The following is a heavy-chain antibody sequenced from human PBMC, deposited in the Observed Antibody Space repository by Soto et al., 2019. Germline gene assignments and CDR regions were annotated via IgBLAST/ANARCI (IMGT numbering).Heavy chain of an antibody. J-gene: IGHJ6*02. D-gene: IGHD6-13*01. V-gene: IGHV3-30*18. CDR2: ISYDGSNK. Sequence: GGSLRLSCAASGFTFSRYGMHWVRQAPGKGLEWVAVISYDGSNKYYADSVKGRFTISRDNSKNTLYLQMNSLRAEDTAVYYCAKGHYSSSWYGDYYYYYGMDVWGQENTVTVSS. CDR1: GFTFSRYG. CDR3: AKGHYSSSWYGDYYYYYGMDV.